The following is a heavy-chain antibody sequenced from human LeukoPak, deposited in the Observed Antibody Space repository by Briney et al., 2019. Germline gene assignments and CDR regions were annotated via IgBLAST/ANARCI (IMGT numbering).Heavy chain of an antibody. CDR2: ISAYNGNT. CDR1: GYTFTSYG. Sequence: ASVKVSCKASGYTFTSYGISWVRRAPGQGLEWMGWISAYNGNTNYAQKLQGRVTMTTDTSTSTAYMELTSLRSDDTAVYYCARGVAGVYFYYYMDVWGKGTTVTVSS. D-gene: IGHD1-14*01. J-gene: IGHJ6*03. CDR3: ARGVAGVYFYYYMDV. V-gene: IGHV1-18*01.